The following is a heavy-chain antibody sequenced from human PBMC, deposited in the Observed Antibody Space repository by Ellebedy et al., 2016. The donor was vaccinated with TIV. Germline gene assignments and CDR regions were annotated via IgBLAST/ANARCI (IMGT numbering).Heavy chain of an antibody. D-gene: IGHD2/OR15-2a*01. CDR1: GYSFPTYW. J-gene: IGHJ6*03. CDR2: IYPGYSDT. Sequence: KVSCKGSGYSFPTYWIGWVRQMPGKGLEWMGIIYPGYSDTRYSPSFEGQVTISADKSISTVFLQWSSLKASDTAIYYCARPNMGYYYMDAWGTGTTVSVSS. V-gene: IGHV5-51*01. CDR3: ARPNMGYYYMDA.